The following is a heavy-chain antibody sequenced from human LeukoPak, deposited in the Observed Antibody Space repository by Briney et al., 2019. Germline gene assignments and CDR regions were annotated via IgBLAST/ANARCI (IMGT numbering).Heavy chain of an antibody. J-gene: IGHJ2*01. D-gene: IGHD6-25*01. CDR2: IRWNSDTK. CDR1: GFTFDDYA. CDR3: AKSRLMTLSYWYFDL. V-gene: IGHV3-9*01. Sequence: GRSLRLSCAASGFTFDDYAMHWVRRAPGKGLEWVSGIRWNSDTKAYADSVKGRFTISRDNAKNSLYLEMNSLRPEDTALYYCAKSRLMTLSYWYFDLWGRGTLVTVSS.